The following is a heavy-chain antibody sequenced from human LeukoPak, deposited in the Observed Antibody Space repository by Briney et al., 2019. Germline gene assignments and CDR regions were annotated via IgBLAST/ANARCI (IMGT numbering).Heavy chain of an antibody. V-gene: IGHV3-7*01. J-gene: IGHJ2*01. D-gene: IGHD4-11*01. CDR3: ATSRGATVTIEVWYFDL. CDR1: GFTFSSYW. CDR2: IKQDGSEK. Sequence: GGSLRLSCAASGFTFSSYWMSWVRQAPGKGLEWVANIKQDGSEKYYVDSVKGRFTISRDNAKNSLYLQMNSLRAEDTAVYYCATSRGATVTIEVWYFDLWGRGTLVTVSS.